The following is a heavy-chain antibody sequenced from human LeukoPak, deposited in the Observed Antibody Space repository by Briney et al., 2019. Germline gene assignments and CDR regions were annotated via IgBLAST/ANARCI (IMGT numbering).Heavy chain of an antibody. CDR2: IWYDGSNK. D-gene: IGHD3-10*01. Sequence: GGSLRLSCAASGFTFSSYCMHWVRQAPGKGLEWVAVIWYDGSNKYYADSVKGRFTISRDNSKNTLYLQMNSLRAEDTAVYYCAKDLTMVRTMLGYWGQGTLVTVSS. J-gene: IGHJ4*02. CDR3: AKDLTMVRTMLGY. CDR1: GFTFSSYC. V-gene: IGHV3-33*06.